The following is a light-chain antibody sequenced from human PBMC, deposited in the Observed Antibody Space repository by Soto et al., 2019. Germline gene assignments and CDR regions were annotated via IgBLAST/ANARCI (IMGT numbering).Light chain of an antibody. J-gene: IGLJ1*01. CDR1: SSDVGGYNY. CDR3: SSYTSSSTYV. Sequence: QSVLAQPASVSGSPGQSITLSCTGTSSDVGGYNYVSWYQQHPGKAPKLMLYEVSNRPSGVSFRFSGSKSGNTASLTISGLQAEDEADYYCSSYTSSSTYVFGTGTRSPS. V-gene: IGLV2-14*01. CDR2: EVS.